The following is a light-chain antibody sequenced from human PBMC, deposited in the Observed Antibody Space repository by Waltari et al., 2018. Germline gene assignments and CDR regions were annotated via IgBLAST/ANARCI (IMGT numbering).Light chain of an antibody. CDR1: RSDVGGYNY. CDR2: DVS. J-gene: IGLJ2*01. CDR3: SSYTSSSTLVV. V-gene: IGLV2-14*03. Sequence: QSALTQPASVSGSPGQSITISCPGTRSDVGGYNYVPWYQQHPGKAPKLMIYDVSNRPSGVSNRFSGSKSGNTASLTISGLQAEDEADYYCSSYTSSSTLVVFGGGTKLTVL.